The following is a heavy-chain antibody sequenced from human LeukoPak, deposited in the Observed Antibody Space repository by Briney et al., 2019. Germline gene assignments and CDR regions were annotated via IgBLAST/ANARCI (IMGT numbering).Heavy chain of an antibody. CDR3: ASASGWYVFDY. V-gene: IGHV4-59*01. D-gene: IGHD6-19*01. CDR1: GGSLSSYY. J-gene: IGHJ4*02. CDR2: IYYSGST. Sequence: SETLSLTCTVSGGSLSSYYWSWIRQPPGKGLEWIGYIYYSGSTNYNPSLKSRVTISVDTSKNQFSLKLSSVTAADTAVYYCASASGWYVFDYWGQGTLVTVSS.